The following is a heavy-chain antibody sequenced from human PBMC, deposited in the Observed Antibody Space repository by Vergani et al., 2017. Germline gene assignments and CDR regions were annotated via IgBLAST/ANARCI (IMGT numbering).Heavy chain of an antibody. CDR1: GGSISSSSYY. CDR2: IYYSGST. Sequence: QLQLQESGPGLVKPSETLSLTCTVSGGSISSSSYYWGWIRQPPGKGLEWIGSIYYSGSTYSNPSLKSRVTISVDTSKNQFSLKLSSVTAADTAVYYCARHGGKGRPGGNWFDPWGQGTLVTVSS. V-gene: IGHV4-39*01. J-gene: IGHJ5*02. CDR3: ARHGGKGRPGGNWFDP. D-gene: IGHD3-10*01.